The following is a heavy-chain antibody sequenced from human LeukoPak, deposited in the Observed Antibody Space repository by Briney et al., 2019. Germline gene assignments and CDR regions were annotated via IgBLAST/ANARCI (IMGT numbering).Heavy chain of an antibody. V-gene: IGHV4-59*01. D-gene: IGHD6-13*01. CDR1: GGSISTYY. J-gene: IGHJ4*02. CDR2: INYSGST. Sequence: SETLSLTCTVSGGSISTYYWSWIRQPPGKGLEWIGNINYSGSTNYNPSLKSRVTISVDTSKNQFSRKLSSVTAADTAVYYCARQKYSSSHVDYWGQGTLVTVSS. CDR3: ARQKYSSSHVDY.